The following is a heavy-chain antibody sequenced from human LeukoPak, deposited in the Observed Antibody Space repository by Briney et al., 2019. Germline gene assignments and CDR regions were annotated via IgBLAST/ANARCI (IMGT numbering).Heavy chain of an antibody. Sequence: GGSLRLSCAASGFTFSSYAMHWVRQAPGKGLEWVAVISYDGSNKYYADSVKGRFTISRDNSKNTLYLQMNSLRAEDTAVYYCARERIQLSMWGSFDYWGQGTLVTVSS. V-gene: IGHV3-30*04. CDR2: ISYDGSNK. D-gene: IGHD5-18*01. J-gene: IGHJ4*02. CDR3: ARERIQLSMWGSFDY. CDR1: GFTFSSYA.